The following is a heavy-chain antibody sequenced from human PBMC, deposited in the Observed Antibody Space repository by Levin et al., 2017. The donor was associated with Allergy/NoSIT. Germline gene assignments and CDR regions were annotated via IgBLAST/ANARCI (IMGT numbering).Heavy chain of an antibody. D-gene: IGHD5-12*01. V-gene: IGHV5-10-1*01. J-gene: IGHJ4*02. Sequence: GESLKISCQVSGYTFTSYWISWVRQMPGKGLEWMGRIDPSDSYTYNSPSFHGHVTMSADKSISTAYLQWSSLQASDTAMYYCARHGQYSGYDMVYFDQWGQGTLVTVSS. CDR1: GYTFTSYW. CDR3: ARHGQYSGYDMVYFDQ. CDR2: IDPSDSYT.